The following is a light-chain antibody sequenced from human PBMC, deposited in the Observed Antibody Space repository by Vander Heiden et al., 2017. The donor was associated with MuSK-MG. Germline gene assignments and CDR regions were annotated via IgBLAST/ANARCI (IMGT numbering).Light chain of an antibody. CDR3: QHYGSSTET. V-gene: IGKV3-20*01. CDR1: QSVSSSY. Sequence: ETVLTPSPGTLSLSPGDSATLSCRASQSVSSSYLAWYQQKPGQAPRLLIYGASSRATGIPDRFSGSGSETDFTLTISRLEPEDFAVYYCQHYGSSTETFGQGTKLEIK. CDR2: GAS. J-gene: IGKJ2*01.